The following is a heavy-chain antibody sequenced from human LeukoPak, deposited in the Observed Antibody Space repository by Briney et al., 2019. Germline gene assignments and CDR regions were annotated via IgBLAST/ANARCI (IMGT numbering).Heavy chain of an antibody. Sequence: ASVKVSCKASGYSFTAQYMHWLGQAPGQGLEWMGWINPNNGDTKYAQNFLGRVIMTRDTSTATAYMELSSLRSDDTAVYFCASYPRSVDTPPFDYWGQGTLVTVSS. CDR3: ASYPRSVDTPPFDY. CDR2: INPNNGDT. CDR1: GYSFTAQY. V-gene: IGHV1-2*02. D-gene: IGHD3-16*02. J-gene: IGHJ4*02.